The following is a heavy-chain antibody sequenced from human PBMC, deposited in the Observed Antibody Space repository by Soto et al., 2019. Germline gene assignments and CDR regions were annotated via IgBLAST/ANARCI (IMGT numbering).Heavy chain of an antibody. CDR3: ARASGGSGSYYILSP. CDR1: GGSISSSRCH. D-gene: IGHD3-10*01. J-gene: IGHJ5*02. V-gene: IGHV4-39*07. Sequence: PSETLSLTCTVSGGSISSSRCHWGWIRQPPGKGLEWIASIKYSGTTFYNPSLKSRVAISVDTSKNQFSLKLSSVTAADTAVYYCARASGGSGSYYILSPWGQGTLVTVSS. CDR2: IKYSGTT.